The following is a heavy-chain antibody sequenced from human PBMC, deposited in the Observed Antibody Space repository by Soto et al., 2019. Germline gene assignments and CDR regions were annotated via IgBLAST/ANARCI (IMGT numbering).Heavy chain of an antibody. D-gene: IGHD1-7*01. CDR3: ARDVANWNYPRLSYWYFDL. V-gene: IGHV4-34*01. J-gene: IGHJ2*01. CDR2: INHRGST. CDR1: GGSFSGYY. Sequence: QVELQQWGAGLLKPSETLSLTCAVYGGSFSGYYWSRIRQPPGKGLEWIGEINHRGSTNYNPSLKSRVTISVDTSKNQFSLKLSSVTAADTAVYYCARDVANWNYPRLSYWYFDLWGRGTLVTVSS.